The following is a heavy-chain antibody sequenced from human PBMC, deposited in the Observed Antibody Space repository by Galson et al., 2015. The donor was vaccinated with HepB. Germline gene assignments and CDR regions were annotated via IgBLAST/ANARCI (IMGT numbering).Heavy chain of an antibody. D-gene: IGHD6-19*01. CDR1: GFTFSSYG. J-gene: IGHJ4*02. V-gene: IGHV3-33*06. Sequence: SLRLSCAASGFTFSSYGMHWVRQAPGKGLEWVAVIWYDGSNKYYADSVKGRFTISRDNSKNTLYLQMNSLRAEDTAVYYCAKGIAVAGPVDYWGQGTLVTVSS. CDR3: AKGIAVAGPVDY. CDR2: IWYDGSNK.